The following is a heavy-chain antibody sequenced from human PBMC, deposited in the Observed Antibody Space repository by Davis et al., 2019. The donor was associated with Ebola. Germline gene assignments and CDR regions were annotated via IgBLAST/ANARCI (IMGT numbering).Heavy chain of an antibody. D-gene: IGHD2-15*01. CDR1: GYTFASYG. V-gene: IGHV1-18*01. CDR3: ARNPGYCSGGSCTFLVN. J-gene: IGHJ4*02. Sequence: AASVKVSCKASGYTFASYGISWVRQAPGQGLEWMGWISAYNGNTSYAQNLQGRVTMTTDTSTSTAYMELRSLRSDDTDVYYCARNPGYCSGGSCTFLVNWGQGTLVTVSS. CDR2: ISAYNGNT.